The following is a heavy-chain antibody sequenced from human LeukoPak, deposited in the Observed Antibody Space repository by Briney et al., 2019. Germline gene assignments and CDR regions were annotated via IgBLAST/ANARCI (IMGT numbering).Heavy chain of an antibody. D-gene: IGHD3-10*01. CDR2: ISSGGGAK. J-gene: IGHJ6*04. CDR1: GFIVSSNY. CDR3: ARGIYGSGSYGRYGMDV. Sequence: PGGSLRLSCAASGFIVSSNYMNWVRQAPGKGLEWVSYISSGGGAKYYADSVKGRFTISRDIVNSSLFLQVNSLRAEDTAVYYCARGIYGSGSYGRYGMDVWGKGTTVTVSS. V-gene: IGHV3-48*03.